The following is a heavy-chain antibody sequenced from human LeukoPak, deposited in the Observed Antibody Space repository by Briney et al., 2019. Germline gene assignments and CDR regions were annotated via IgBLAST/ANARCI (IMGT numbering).Heavy chain of an antibody. CDR2: INPNSGGT. D-gene: IGHD3-9*01. J-gene: IGHJ5*02. V-gene: IGHV1-2*02. CDR1: GYTFTGYY. Sequence: GASVKVSCKASGYTFTGYYMHWVRQAPGQGLEWMGWINPNSGGTNYAQKFQGRVTMTRDTSISTAYMELSRLRSDDTAVYYCARVGLNYDILTGYYRRLNWFDPWGQGTLVTVSS. CDR3: ARVGLNYDILTGYYRRLNWFDP.